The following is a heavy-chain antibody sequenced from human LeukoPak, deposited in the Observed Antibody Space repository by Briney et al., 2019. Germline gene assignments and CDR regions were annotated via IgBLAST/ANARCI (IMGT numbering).Heavy chain of an antibody. V-gene: IGHV1-3*01. Sequence: RASVKVSCKASGYTFTSYTIHWVRQAPGQRLEWMGWINAGHGNTKYSQKFQARVTMTRDTSTSTVYMELSSLRSDDTAVYYCARDLWRVGATFDYWGQGTLVTVSS. CDR3: ARDLWRVGATFDY. CDR2: INAGHGNT. CDR1: GYTFTSYT. J-gene: IGHJ4*02. D-gene: IGHD1-26*01.